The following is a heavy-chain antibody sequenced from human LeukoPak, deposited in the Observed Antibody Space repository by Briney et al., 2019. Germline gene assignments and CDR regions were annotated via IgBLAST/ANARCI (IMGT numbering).Heavy chain of an antibody. CDR1: GGSISSSSYY. CDR3: ARAGKNTPYNWFDP. D-gene: IGHD2/OR15-2a*01. Sequence: SETLSLTCTVSGGSISSSSYYWGWIRQPPGKGLEWIGSIYYSGSTYYNPSLKSRVTISVDTSKNQFSLKVSSVTATDTAVYYCARAGKNTPYNWFDPWGQGTLVTVSS. V-gene: IGHV4-39*01. CDR2: IYYSGST. J-gene: IGHJ5*02.